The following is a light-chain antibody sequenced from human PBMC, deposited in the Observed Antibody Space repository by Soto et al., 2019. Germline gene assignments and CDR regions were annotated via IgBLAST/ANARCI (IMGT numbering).Light chain of an antibody. CDR3: QRYNTAPLT. V-gene: IGKV1-27*01. Sequence: DIQMTQSPSSLSASVGDRVTITCRASQAISNYLAWYQQRPEKVPKLLIYGASTLQSGVPSRFSGSGSGTDFTLTISSLQPEDVATYYCQRYNTAPLTFGGGTKVEIK. CDR1: QAISNY. J-gene: IGKJ4*01. CDR2: GAS.